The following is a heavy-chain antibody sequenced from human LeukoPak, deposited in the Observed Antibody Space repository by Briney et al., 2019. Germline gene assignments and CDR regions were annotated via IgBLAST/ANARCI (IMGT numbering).Heavy chain of an antibody. J-gene: IGHJ4*02. CDR3: ERLRLGELSTVDY. D-gene: IGHD3-16*02. Sequence: GGSLRLSRAASGFTLSSYAMSWVRQAPGKGLEWVSAISANGGTTYYADSVKGRFTISRDNSKNTLYLQVNSLRADDTAVYYCERLRLGELSTVDYWGQGTLVTVSS. CDR1: GFTLSSYA. CDR2: ISANGGTT. V-gene: IGHV3-23*01.